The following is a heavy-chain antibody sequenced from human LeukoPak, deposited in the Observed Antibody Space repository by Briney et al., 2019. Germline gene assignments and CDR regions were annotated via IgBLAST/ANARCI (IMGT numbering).Heavy chain of an antibody. V-gene: IGHV4-34*01. CDR1: GGSFSGYY. CDR2: INHSGST. J-gene: IGHJ3*02. D-gene: IGHD5-12*01. CDR3: AREIVAGSGVSFDI. Sequence: ASETLSLTCAVYGGSFSGYYWSWIRQPPGKGLEWIGEINHSGSTNYNPSLKSRVTISVDTSKNQFSLKLSSVTAADTAVYYCAREIVAGSGVSFDIWGQGTMVTVSS.